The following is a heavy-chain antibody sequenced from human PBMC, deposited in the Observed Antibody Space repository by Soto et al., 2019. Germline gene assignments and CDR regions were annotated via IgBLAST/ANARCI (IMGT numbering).Heavy chain of an antibody. D-gene: IGHD3-9*01. J-gene: IGHJ4*02. Sequence: SETLSLTCAVSGGSISTSNWWSWVRQPPGKGLEWIGEVYRTGSTNYNPSLESRVIVSVDKSKNQFSLKLTSVTAADTAVYFCARYASYDILTRFDFWGQGNLVTVSS. CDR2: VYRTGST. V-gene: IGHV4-4*02. CDR1: GGSISTSNW. CDR3: ARYASYDILTRFDF.